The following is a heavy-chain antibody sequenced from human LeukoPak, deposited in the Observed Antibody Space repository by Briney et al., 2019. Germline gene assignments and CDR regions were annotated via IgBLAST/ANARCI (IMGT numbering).Heavy chain of an antibody. D-gene: IGHD4-17*01. V-gene: IGHV4-34*01. CDR3: ARDGDYVGFGY. J-gene: IGHJ4*02. CDR2: INHSGST. Sequence: YWSWIRQPPGKGLEWIGEINHSGSTNYNPSLKSRVTISVDTSKNQFSLKLSSVTAADTAVYYCARDGDYVGFGYWGQGTLVTVSS. CDR1: Y.